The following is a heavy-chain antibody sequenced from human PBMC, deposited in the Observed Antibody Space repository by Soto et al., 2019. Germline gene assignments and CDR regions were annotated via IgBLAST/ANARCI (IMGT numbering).Heavy chain of an antibody. V-gene: IGHV3-30-3*01. CDR3: ARAVVAVAGTSYFDY. Sequence: PGGSLRLSCAASGFTFSSYAMHWVRQAPGKGLEWVAVISYDGSNKYYADSVKGRFTISRDNSKNTLYLQMNSLRAEDTAVYYCARAVVAVAGTSYFDYWGQGTLVTVSS. J-gene: IGHJ4*02. CDR2: ISYDGSNK. D-gene: IGHD6-19*01. CDR1: GFTFSSYA.